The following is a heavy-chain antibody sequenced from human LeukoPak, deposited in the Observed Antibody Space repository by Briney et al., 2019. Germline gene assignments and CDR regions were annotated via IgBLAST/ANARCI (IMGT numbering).Heavy chain of an antibody. CDR3: ARQAISGSSDY. J-gene: IGHJ4*02. Sequence: SETLSLTCTISGYSFSSGYYWGWIRQPPGKGLEWIGSIYYSGSTYYNPSLKSRVTISVDTSKNQFSLKLSSVTAADTAVYYCARQAISGSSDYWGQGTLVTVSS. CDR2: IYYSGST. CDR1: GYSFSSGYY. D-gene: IGHD1-26*01. V-gene: IGHV4-38-2*02.